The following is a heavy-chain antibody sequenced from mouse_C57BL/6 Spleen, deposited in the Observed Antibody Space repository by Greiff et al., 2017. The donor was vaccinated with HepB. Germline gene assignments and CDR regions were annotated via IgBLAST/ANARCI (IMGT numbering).Heavy chain of an antibody. Sequence: VQLQQPGAELVKPGASVKLSCKASGYTFTSYWMHWVKQRPGQGLEWIGMIHPNSGSTNYNEKFKSKATLTVDKSSSTAYMQLSSLTSEDSAVYYCARYLGLDWYFDVWGTGTTVTVSS. D-gene: IGHD4-1*01. CDR2: IHPNSGST. CDR1: GYTFTSYW. V-gene: IGHV1-64*01. CDR3: ARYLGLDWYFDV. J-gene: IGHJ1*03.